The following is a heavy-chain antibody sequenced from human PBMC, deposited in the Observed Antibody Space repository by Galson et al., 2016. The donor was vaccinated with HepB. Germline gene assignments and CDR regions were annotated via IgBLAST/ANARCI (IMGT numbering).Heavy chain of an antibody. CDR1: GGSFSTYY. Sequence: ETLSLTCAVYGGSFSTYYWSWFRQPPGKGLEWIGEITHSGSTNYNPSLKSRVAMSVDTPKNQFSLSLTSVTAADTAVYFCARARSGSYLWWFDSWGQGTLVTVSS. V-gene: IGHV4-34*01. CDR2: ITHSGST. J-gene: IGHJ5*01. CDR3: ARARSGSYLWWFDS. D-gene: IGHD1-26*01.